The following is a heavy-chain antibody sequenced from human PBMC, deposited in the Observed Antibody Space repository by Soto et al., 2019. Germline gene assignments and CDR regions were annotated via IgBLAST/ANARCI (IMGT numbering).Heavy chain of an antibody. V-gene: IGHV3-53*01. D-gene: IGHD3-10*01. CDR2: IYSGGST. CDR1: GFTVSSNY. J-gene: IGHJ1*01. CDR3: ARDRVEIGSPEYFQH. Sequence: EVQLVESGGGLIQPGGSLRLSCAASGFTVSSNYMSWVRQAPGKGLEWVSVIYSGGSTYYADSVKGRFTISRDNSKNTLYFKMNSLRAEETAVYYCARDRVEIGSPEYFQHWGQGTLVTVSS.